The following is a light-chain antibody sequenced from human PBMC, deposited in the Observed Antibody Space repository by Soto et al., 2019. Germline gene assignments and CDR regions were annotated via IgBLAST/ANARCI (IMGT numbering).Light chain of an antibody. CDR2: EAS. V-gene: IGKV1-5*01. CDR1: QSISSW. J-gene: IGKJ2*01. Sequence: DIQMTQSPSTLSASVGDRVTITCRASQSISSWLAWYQQKPGKAPKLLIYEASSLESGVPSRFSGSGSGTEVSLTIISLQPADFFTYYYQQDNSYSPYTFGQGTKVEIK. CDR3: QQDNSYSPYT.